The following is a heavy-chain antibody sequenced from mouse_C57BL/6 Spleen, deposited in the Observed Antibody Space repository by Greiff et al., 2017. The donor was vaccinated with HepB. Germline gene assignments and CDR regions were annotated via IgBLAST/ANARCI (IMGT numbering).Heavy chain of an antibody. J-gene: IGHJ1*03. CDR2: IWGGGST. CDR1: GFSLTSYG. V-gene: IGHV2-9*01. D-gene: IGHD1-1*01. Sequence: VQLQQSGPGLVAPSQSLSITCTVSGFSLTSYGVDWVRQPPGKGLEWLGVIWGGGSTNYNSALMYRLSISNNNSKSQVFLKMNSLQTDDTALYYCAKRNICYYGSPGYFDVWGTGTTVTVSS. CDR3: AKRNICYYGSPGYFDV.